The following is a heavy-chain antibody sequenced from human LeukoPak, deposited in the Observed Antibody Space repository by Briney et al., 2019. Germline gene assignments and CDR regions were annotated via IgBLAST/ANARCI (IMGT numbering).Heavy chain of an antibody. D-gene: IGHD1-26*01. Sequence: GGSLRLSCAASGFTFSNYNMNWVRQAPGKGLEWVSSISSSSNYIYYADSVKGRFTISRDNAKNSLYLQMNSLRAEDTAVYYCARDSKIVGATFRSYHYMDVWGKGTAVTVSS. CDR3: ARDSKIVGATFRSYHYMDV. V-gene: IGHV3-21*01. CDR2: ISSSSNYI. J-gene: IGHJ6*03. CDR1: GFTFSNYN.